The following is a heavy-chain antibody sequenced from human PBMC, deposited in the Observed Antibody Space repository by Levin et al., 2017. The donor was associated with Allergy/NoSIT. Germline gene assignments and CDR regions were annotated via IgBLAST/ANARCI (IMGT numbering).Heavy chain of an antibody. V-gene: IGHV3-21*01. CDR1: GFTFSSYS. D-gene: IGHD6-19*01. CDR3: SRSSMAVAGAFDY. J-gene: IGHJ4*02. CDR2: ISSSSSYI. Sequence: GGSLRLSCAASGFTFSSYSMNWVRQAPGKGLEWVSSISSSSSYIYYADSVKGRFTISRDNAKNSLYLQMNSLRAEDTAVYYCSRSSMAVAGAFDYWGQGTLVTVSS.